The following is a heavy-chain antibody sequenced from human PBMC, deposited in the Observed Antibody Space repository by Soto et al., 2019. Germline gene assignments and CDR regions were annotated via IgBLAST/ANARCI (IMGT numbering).Heavy chain of an antibody. J-gene: IGHJ6*02. D-gene: IGHD3-16*01. CDR2: ISYDGSNK. V-gene: IGHV3-30*18. CDR1: GFTFSSYG. Sequence: GGSLRLSCAASGFTFSSYGMHWVRQAPGKGLEWVAVISYDGSNKYYADSVKGRFTISRDNSKNTLYLQMNSLRAEDTALYYCAKDLGGRGYYYYGMDVWGQGTTVTVSS. CDR3: AKDLGGRGYYYYGMDV.